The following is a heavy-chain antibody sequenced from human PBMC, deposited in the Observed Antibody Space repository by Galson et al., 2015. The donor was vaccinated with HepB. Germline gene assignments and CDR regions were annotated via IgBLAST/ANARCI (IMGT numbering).Heavy chain of an antibody. Sequence: SVKVSCKVSGYTLTELSMHWVRQAPGKGLEWMGGFDPEDGETIYAQKFQGRVTMTEDTSTDTAYMELSSLRSEDTAVYYCATSLPTVTSRYGYYYGMDVWGQGTTVTVSS. CDR3: ATSLPTVTSRYGYYYGMDV. D-gene: IGHD4-17*01. CDR1: GYTLTELS. CDR2: FDPEDGET. V-gene: IGHV1-24*01. J-gene: IGHJ6*02.